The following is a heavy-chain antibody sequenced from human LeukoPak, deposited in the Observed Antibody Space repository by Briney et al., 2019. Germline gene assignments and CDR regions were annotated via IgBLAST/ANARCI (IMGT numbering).Heavy chain of an antibody. Sequence: SETLSLTCTVSGGSISSSSYYWGWIRQPPGKGLEWIGSIYYSGSTYYNPSLKSRVTISVDTSKNQFSLKLSSVTAAYTAVYYCASFGDDSSGYYSALGYWGQGTLVTVSS. V-gene: IGHV4-39*01. CDR1: GGSISSSSYY. CDR3: ASFGDDSSGYYSALGY. D-gene: IGHD3-22*01. J-gene: IGHJ4*02. CDR2: IYYSGST.